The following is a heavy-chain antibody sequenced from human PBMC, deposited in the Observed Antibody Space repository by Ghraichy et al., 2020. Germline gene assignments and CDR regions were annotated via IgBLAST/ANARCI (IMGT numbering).Heavy chain of an antibody. Sequence: SETLSLTCTVSGGSISSSSYYWGWIRQPPGKGLEWIGSIYYSGSTYYNPSLKSRVTISVDTSKNHFSLKLSSLTAADTAVYYCARHGVVAETDFDYWGQGTLVTVSS. J-gene: IGHJ4*02. CDR3: ARHGVVAETDFDY. V-gene: IGHV4-39*01. CDR2: IYYSGST. CDR1: GGSISSSSYY. D-gene: IGHD2-15*01.